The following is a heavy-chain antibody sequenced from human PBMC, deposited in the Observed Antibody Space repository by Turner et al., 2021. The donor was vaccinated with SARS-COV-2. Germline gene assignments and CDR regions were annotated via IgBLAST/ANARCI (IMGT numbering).Heavy chain of an antibody. V-gene: IGHV4-59*08. CDR3: AGEEVVFRASHTLYYYGMDV. CDR2: ICYSGST. CDR1: GVSISSYG. J-gene: IGHJ6*02. Sequence: QVQLQESGPGMVKPSETLSVTCTVAGVSISSYGWSWSRQSPEKGLEWIAYICYSGSTHTNPSLKSRVTISLDTSKNQFSLKLSSVTAADTAVYYCAGEEVVFRASHTLYYYGMDVWGQGTTVTVSS. D-gene: IGHD3-22*01.